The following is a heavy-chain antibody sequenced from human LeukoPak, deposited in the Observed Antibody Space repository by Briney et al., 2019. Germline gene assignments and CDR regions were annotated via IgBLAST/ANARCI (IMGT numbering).Heavy chain of an antibody. J-gene: IGHJ6*03. CDR3: ARDHGVWFGDFNYYYMDV. Sequence: SVKVSCKASGGTFSSYAISWVRQAPGQGLEWMGRIIPIFGTANYAQKFQGRVTITTDESASTAYMELSSLRSEDTAVYYCARDHGVWFGDFNYYYMDVWGKGTTVTVSS. CDR2: IIPIFGTA. D-gene: IGHD3-10*01. V-gene: IGHV1-69*05. CDR1: GGTFSSYA.